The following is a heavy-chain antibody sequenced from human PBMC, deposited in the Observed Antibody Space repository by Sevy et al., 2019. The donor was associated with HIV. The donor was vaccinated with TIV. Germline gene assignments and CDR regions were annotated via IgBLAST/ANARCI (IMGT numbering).Heavy chain of an antibody. CDR1: GYTFTGYY. CDR2: INPNSGGT. CDR3: ASSGIAAAGYYYYYGMDV. D-gene: IGHD6-13*01. Sequence: ASVKVSCKASGYTFTGYYMHWVRQAPGQGLEWMGWINPNSGGTNYAQKFQGRFTMTRDTSISTAYMELSRLRSDDTAVYYCASSGIAAAGYYYYYGMDVWGQGTTVTVSS. J-gene: IGHJ6*02. V-gene: IGHV1-2*02.